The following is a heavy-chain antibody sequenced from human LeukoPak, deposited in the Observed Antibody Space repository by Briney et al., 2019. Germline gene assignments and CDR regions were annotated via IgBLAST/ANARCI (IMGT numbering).Heavy chain of an antibody. V-gene: IGHV3-11*06. CDR2: ISSSSSYT. J-gene: IGHJ4*02. Sequence: GGPLSLSCAASGFTFSDYYMSWIRQAPGKGLEWVSYISSSSSYTNYADSVKGRFTISRDNAKNSLYLQMNSLRAEDTAVYYCARAPGRYYDIDYWGQGTLVTVSS. CDR1: GFTFSDYY. CDR3: ARAPGRYYDIDY. D-gene: IGHD3-9*01.